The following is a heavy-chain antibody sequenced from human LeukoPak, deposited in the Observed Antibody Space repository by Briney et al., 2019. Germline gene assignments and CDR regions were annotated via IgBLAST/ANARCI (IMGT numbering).Heavy chain of an antibody. Sequence: PGGSLRLSCAASGFALRSYTVTWVRQAPGKGLEWVSGISGSGDTTYYADSVKGRFTISRDNSKNTLYLQMNSLRAEDTAVYYCGRTGQVDYWGQGTLVTVSS. J-gene: IGHJ4*02. CDR2: ISGSGDTT. CDR1: GFALRSYT. CDR3: GRTGQVDY. D-gene: IGHD4-17*01. V-gene: IGHV3-23*01.